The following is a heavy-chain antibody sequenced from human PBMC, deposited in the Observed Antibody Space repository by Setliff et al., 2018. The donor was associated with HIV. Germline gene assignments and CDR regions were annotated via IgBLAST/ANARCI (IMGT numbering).Heavy chain of an antibody. CDR2: INPYNGNT. D-gene: IGHD3-10*01. V-gene: IGHV1-18*04. CDR1: GYTFTTYG. Sequence: ASVKVSCKASGYTFTTYGVNWVRQAPGQGLEWMGWINPYNGNTKFAQKFQGRVTMTTDTSTTTAFMELRSLKADDTGIYYCSRSGVPPYYYYGMDVWGQGTTVTVSS. J-gene: IGHJ6*02. CDR3: SRSGVPPYYYYGMDV.